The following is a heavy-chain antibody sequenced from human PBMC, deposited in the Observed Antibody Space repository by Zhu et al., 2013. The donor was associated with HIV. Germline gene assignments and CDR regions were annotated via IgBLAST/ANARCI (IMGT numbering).Heavy chain of an antibody. CDR2: IYYSGST. Sequence: QVQLQQWGAGLLKPPETLSLTCTVSGGSISSSSYYWGWIRQPPGKGLEWIGSIYYSGSTYYNPSLKSRVTISVDTSKNQFSLKLSSVTAADTAVYYCARGVTSLVGPGGLDAFDIWGQGTMVTVSS. J-gene: IGHJ3*02. CDR3: ARGVTSLVGPGGLDAFDI. D-gene: IGHD2-21*02. CDR1: GGSISSSSYY. V-gene: IGHV4-39*07.